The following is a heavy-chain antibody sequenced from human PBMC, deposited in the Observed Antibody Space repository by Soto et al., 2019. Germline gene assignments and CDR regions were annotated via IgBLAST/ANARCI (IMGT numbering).Heavy chain of an antibody. D-gene: IGHD2-2*01. Sequence: QVQLQERGAGLLNPSETLSLTCAVYGASFGGYYWNWIRQPPGKGLEWIGEINNSGSTNYNPSPKSRVTISVDTSKNQFSLKLTSVTAADTAVYYCARRVVPAALGLWGRGTLVIVSS. J-gene: IGHJ2*01. CDR3: ARRVVPAALGL. CDR2: INNSGST. CDR1: GASFGGYY. V-gene: IGHV4-34*01.